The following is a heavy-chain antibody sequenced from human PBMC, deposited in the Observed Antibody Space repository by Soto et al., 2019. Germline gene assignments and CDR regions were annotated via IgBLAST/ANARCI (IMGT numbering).Heavy chain of an antibody. Sequence: GGSLRLSCAASGFTFNNYALNWVRHAPGKGLEWVSAISGSGGRKYYEDSVKGRFTISRDNSKNTLYLQMNSLRAEDTAVYYCAKSRSVEDAFDIWGQGTMVTVSS. J-gene: IGHJ3*02. CDR2: ISGSGGRK. CDR1: GFTFNNYA. V-gene: IGHV3-23*01. CDR3: AKSRSVEDAFDI.